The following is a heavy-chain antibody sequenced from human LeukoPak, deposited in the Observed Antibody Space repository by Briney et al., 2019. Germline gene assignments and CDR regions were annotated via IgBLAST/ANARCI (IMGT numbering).Heavy chain of an antibody. CDR3: ARGGAWYSDY. Sequence: GGSLRLSCAASGVTFSGYWMHWVRQAPGKGLVWVSRINSDASSTSYADSVKGRFTISRDNAKNSLYLQMNSLRAEDTAVYYCARGGAWYSDYWGQGTLVTVSS. V-gene: IGHV3-74*01. CDR2: INSDASST. J-gene: IGHJ4*02. CDR1: GVTFSGYW. D-gene: IGHD6-13*01.